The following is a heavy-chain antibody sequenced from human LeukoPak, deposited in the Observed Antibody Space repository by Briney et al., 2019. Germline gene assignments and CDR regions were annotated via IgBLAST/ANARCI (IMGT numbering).Heavy chain of an antibody. CDR1: GGSISSYY. V-gene: IGHV4-4*07. D-gene: IGHD2-2*01. CDR2: IYTSGST. J-gene: IGHJ3*02. Sequence: PSETLSLTCTVCGGSISSYYWSWIRQPAGKGQEWIGRIYTSGSTNYNPSLKSRVTMSVDTSKNQFSLKLSSVTAADTAVYYCARDLGHLGYCSSTSWFDAFDIWGQGTMVTVSS. CDR3: ARDLGHLGYCSSTSWFDAFDI.